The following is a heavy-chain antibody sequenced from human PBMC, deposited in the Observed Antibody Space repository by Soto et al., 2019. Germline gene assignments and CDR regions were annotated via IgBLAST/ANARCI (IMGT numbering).Heavy chain of an antibody. CDR2: ISAYNGNT. D-gene: IGHD3-3*01. V-gene: IGHV1-18*01. J-gene: IGHJ6*02. CDR3: ARVGSYYDFWSGYPFYYYYGMDV. CDR1: GYTFTSYG. Sequence: ASVKVSCKASGYTFTSYGISWVRQAPGQGLGWMGWISAYNGNTNYAQKLQGRVTMTTDTSTSTAYMELRSLRSDDTAVYYCARVGSYYDFWSGYPFYYYYGMDVWGQGTTVTVSS.